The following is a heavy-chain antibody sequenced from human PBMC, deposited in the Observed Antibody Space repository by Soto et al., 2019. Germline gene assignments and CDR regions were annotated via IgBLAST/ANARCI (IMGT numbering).Heavy chain of an antibody. J-gene: IGHJ4*02. CDR3: ASPYSSSWYTVY. V-gene: IGHV3-21*01. Sequence: GGSLRLSCAASGFTFSSYSMNWVRQAPGKGLEWVSSISGSSSYIYYADSVKGRFTISRDNAKNSLYLQMNSLRAEDTAVYYCASPYSSSWYTVYWGQGTLVTV. CDR2: ISGSSSYI. CDR1: GFTFSSYS. D-gene: IGHD6-13*01.